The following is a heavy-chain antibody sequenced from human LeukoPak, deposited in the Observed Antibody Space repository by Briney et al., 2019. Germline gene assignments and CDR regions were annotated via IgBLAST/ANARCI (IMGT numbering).Heavy chain of an antibody. J-gene: IGHJ6*03. CDR3: ARIIAVAGLVWNYYYYYMDV. CDR2: IYYSGST. D-gene: IGHD6-19*01. Sequence: PSETLSLTCTVSGGSISSSSYYWGWIRQPPGKGLEWIGSIYYSGSTYYNPSLKSRVTISVDTSKNQFSLKLSSVTAADTAVYYCARIIAVAGLVWNYYYYYMDVWGKGTTVTVSS. V-gene: IGHV4-39*07. CDR1: GGSISSSSYY.